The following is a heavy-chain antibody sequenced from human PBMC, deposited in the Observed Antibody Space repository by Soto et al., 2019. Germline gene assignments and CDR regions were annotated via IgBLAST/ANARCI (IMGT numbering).Heavy chain of an antibody. Sequence: QVLLVQSGAEVKKPGASVQISCKASGYTFTTYDMHWVRQAPGQMLEWMGSINANNGNPKYSQRFQGRATFTRDTSATTGYMDLSSLISEDTAVYYWVVSRSWWAFHYWGQGPLVTVSS. D-gene: IGHD6-13*01. CDR2: INANNGNP. CDR3: VVSRSWWAFHY. V-gene: IGHV1-3*01. CDR1: GYTFTTYD. J-gene: IGHJ4*02.